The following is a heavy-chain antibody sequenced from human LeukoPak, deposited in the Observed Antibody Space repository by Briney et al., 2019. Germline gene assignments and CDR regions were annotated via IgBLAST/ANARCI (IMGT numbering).Heavy chain of an antibody. J-gene: IGHJ4*02. CDR3: ARDWSGTTNY. CDR2: ISSGGRYI. CDR1: GFTFSSYS. D-gene: IGHD1-1*01. Sequence: GGSLRLSCAASGFTFSSYSMNWVRQAPGRGLEWVSSISSGGRYIYYADSLKGRFTISRDNAKNSLYLQMNSLRAEDTAVYYCARDWSGTTNYWGQGTLVTVSS. V-gene: IGHV3-21*01.